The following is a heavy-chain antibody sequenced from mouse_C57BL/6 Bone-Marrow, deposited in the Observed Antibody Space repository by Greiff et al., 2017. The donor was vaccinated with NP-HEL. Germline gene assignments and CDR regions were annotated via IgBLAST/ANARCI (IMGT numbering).Heavy chain of an antibody. CDR1: GFSLTSYG. J-gene: IGHJ2*01. V-gene: IGHV2-2*01. Sequence: VQLQQSGPGLVQPSQSLSITCTVSGFSLTSYGVHWVRQSPGKGLEWLGVIWSGGSTDYNAAFISRLSISKDNSKSQVFFKMNSLQADDTAIYYCARGHYGRYFDYWGQGTTLTVSS. D-gene: IGHD1-1*01. CDR3: ARGHYGRYFDY. CDR2: IWSGGST.